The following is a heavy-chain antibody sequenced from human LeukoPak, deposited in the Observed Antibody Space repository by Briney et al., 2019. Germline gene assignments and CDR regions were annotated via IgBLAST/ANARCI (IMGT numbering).Heavy chain of an antibody. D-gene: IGHD2-2*03. J-gene: IGHJ3*02. CDR2: ISGSGGST. CDR1: GFTFSSYA. V-gene: IGHV3-23*01. CDR3: AKSGGYCSSTSCPYSGPHDAFDI. Sequence: GGSLRLSCAASGFTFSSYAMSWVRQAPGKGLEWVSAISGSGGSTYYADSVKGRFTISRDNSKNTLYLQMNSLRAEDTAVYYCAKSGGYCSSTSCPYSGPHDAFDIWGQGTMVTVSS.